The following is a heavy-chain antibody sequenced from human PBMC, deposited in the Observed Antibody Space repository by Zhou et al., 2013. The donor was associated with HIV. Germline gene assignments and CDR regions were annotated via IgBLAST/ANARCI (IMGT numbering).Heavy chain of an antibody. V-gene: IGHV1-8*01. D-gene: IGHD3-10*01. J-gene: IGHJ4*02. Sequence: QVQLVQSGAEVKKPGASMKVSCKTSGYTFISYDINWVRQAPGQGLEWMGWMNPKSGNTGYAQKFQGRVTMTGNTSTTTAYMELSSLKSDDTAVYYCARGLSSRFGEGRDDYWGQGTQVTVSS. CDR2: MNPKSGNT. CDR1: GYTFISYD. CDR3: ARGLSSRFGEGRDDY.